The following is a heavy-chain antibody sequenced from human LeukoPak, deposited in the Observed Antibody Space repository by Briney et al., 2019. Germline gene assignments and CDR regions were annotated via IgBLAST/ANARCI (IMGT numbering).Heavy chain of an antibody. Sequence: PGGSLILCCSASGFTFSDYDMNWVRQAPGKGLEWVSSISGLSTHIYYGDSVKGRFSISRDNAKNSVYLQMNSLGVEDTAIYYCGRAFPPLRTSSAGDLWCQGILVTVSS. D-gene: IGHD1-1*01. J-gene: IGHJ4*02. CDR3: GRAFPPLRTSSAGDL. V-gene: IGHV3-69-1*02. CDR1: GFTFSDYD. CDR2: ISGLSTHI.